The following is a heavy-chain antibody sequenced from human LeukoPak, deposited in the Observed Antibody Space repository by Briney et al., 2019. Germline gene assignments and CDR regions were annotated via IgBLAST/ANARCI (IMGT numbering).Heavy chain of an antibody. Sequence: HTGGSLRLSCAASGFTFSSYAMTWVRQAPGKGLEWVSAISGSGASTYYADSVKGRFTISRDNSKNTLYLQMNSLRAEDTAVYYCAKVTGVSGWNSDSWGQGTRVTVSS. V-gene: IGHV3-23*01. CDR1: GFTFSSYA. J-gene: IGHJ4*02. CDR3: AKVTGVSGWNSDS. CDR2: ISGSGAST. D-gene: IGHD6-19*01.